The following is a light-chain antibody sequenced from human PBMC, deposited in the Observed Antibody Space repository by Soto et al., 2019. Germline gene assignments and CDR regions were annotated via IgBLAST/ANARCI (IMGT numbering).Light chain of an antibody. Sequence: QLTQSPSSLSASVGDTVTTTCRASQKISTYLNWYQHKSGKAPNLLIQAASTLLSGVPSRFSGSGSGTDFTLTITTLQPEDFATYSCQQSFSIPTFGGGTKVDIK. J-gene: IGKJ4*01. CDR3: QQSFSIPT. CDR1: QKISTY. CDR2: AAS. V-gene: IGKV1-39*01.